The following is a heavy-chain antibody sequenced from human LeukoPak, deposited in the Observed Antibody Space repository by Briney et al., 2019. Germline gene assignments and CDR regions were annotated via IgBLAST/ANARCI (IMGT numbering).Heavy chain of an antibody. CDR1: GYTFTGYY. V-gene: IGHV1-2*02. J-gene: IGHJ6*02. CDR3: ARVRGQQLVSGGMDV. D-gene: IGHD6-13*01. CDR2: INPSSGDT. Sequence: GASVKVSCKTSGYTFTGYYMHWVRQAPGQGLEWMGWINPSSGDTNFAQKFQGRVTMTSDTSISTAHMELSSLRSEDTAVYYCARVRGQQLVSGGMDVWGQGTTVTVSS.